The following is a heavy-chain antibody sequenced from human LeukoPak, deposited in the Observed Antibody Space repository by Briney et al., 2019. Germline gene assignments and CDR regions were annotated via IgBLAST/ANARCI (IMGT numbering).Heavy chain of an antibody. Sequence: SETLSLTCTVSGGSVTYTNYYWGWIRQPPGKGLQWIGVIYYNGKTYYNPSLKSRVTISVDTSKNQFSLKLSSVTAADTAVYYCARIDFWSGYHHNWFDPWGQGTLVTVSS. J-gene: IGHJ5*02. CDR3: ARIDFWSGYHHNWFDP. D-gene: IGHD3-3*01. CDR1: GGSVTYTNYY. V-gene: IGHV4-39*07. CDR2: IYYNGKT.